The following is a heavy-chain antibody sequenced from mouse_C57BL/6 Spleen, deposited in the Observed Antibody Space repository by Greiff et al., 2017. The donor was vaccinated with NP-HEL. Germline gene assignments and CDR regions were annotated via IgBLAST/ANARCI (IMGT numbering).Heavy chain of an antibody. J-gene: IGHJ2*01. V-gene: IGHV1-15*01. D-gene: IGHD2-3*01. CDR1: GYTFTDYE. Sequence: VQRVESGAELVRPGASVTLSCKASGYTFTDYEMHWVKQTPVHGLEWIGAIDPETGGTSYNQKFKGKAILTADKSSSTAYMELRSLTSEDSAVYYCTRGLLDYWGQGTTLTVSS. CDR2: IDPETGGT. CDR3: TRGLLDY.